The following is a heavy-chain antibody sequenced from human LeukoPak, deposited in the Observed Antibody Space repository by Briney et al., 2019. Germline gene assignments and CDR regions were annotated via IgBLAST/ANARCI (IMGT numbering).Heavy chain of an antibody. CDR3: AKFLGQTRFDP. D-gene: IGHD7-27*01. V-gene: IGHV4-59*11. CDR2: IYYSGNT. Sequence: SETLSLTCIVSGGSISSHYWSWIRQPPGKTLEWIGYIYYSGNTNYNPSLKSRVTISVDTSKNQFSLKLSSVTAADTAVYYCAKFLGQTRFDPWGQGTLVTVSS. J-gene: IGHJ5*02. CDR1: GGSISSHY.